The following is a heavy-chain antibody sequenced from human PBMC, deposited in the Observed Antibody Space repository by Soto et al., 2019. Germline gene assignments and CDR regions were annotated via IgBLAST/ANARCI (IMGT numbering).Heavy chain of an antibody. CDR2: IYYSGST. Sequence: PSETLSLTCTVSGGSISSGGYYWSWIRQHPGKGLEWIGYIYYSGSTYYNPSLKSRVTISVDTSKNQFSLKLSSVTAADTAVYYCARGGYYYDSRGSPSHAFDIWGQGTMVTVSS. V-gene: IGHV4-31*03. J-gene: IGHJ3*02. D-gene: IGHD3-22*01. CDR3: ARGGYYYDSRGSPSHAFDI. CDR1: GGSISSGGYY.